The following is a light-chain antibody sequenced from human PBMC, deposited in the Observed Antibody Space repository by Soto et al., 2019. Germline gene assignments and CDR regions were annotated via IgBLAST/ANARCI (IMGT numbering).Light chain of an antibody. CDR3: MQTLQIPLT. Sequence: DIVMTQSPLSLPVTPGEPASISCRSSQSLLHSNGYTYLDWYLQKPGQSPQLLIYLGSNRASGVPDRFSGSGSGTDFTLKISRVEAEDVGVYHCMQTLQIPLTFGGGTKVEIK. J-gene: IGKJ4*01. V-gene: IGKV2-28*01. CDR2: LGS. CDR1: QSLLHSNGYTY.